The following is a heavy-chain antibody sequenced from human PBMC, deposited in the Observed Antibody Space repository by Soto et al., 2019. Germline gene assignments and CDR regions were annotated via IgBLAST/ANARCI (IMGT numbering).Heavy chain of an antibody. CDR1: GFTFSSYG. V-gene: IGHV3-30*19. CDR2: IWYDGSNK. Sequence: QVQLVESGGGVVQPGRSLRLSCAASGFTFSSYGMHWVRQAPGKGLEWVAVIWYDGSNKYYADSVKGRFTISRDNSKNTLYLQMNSLRAEDTAVYYCARGNPPWRVGATTHDYWGQGTLVTVSS. CDR3: ARGNPPWRVGATTHDY. J-gene: IGHJ4*02. D-gene: IGHD1-26*01.